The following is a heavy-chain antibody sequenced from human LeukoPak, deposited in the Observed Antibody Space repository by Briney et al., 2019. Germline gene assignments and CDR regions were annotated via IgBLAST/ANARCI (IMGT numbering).Heavy chain of an antibody. CDR1: GWSFNDHY. CDR2: INARGDT. CDR3: ARGQVPAARGYNWFDP. V-gene: IGHV4-34*01. J-gene: IGHJ5*02. Sequence: PSETLSLTCAVYGWSFNDHYWNWIRQPPGKGLEWIGEINARGDTNFNPSFKSRVTISVDTSKNQFSLTLTSMIAADTAVYYCARGQVPAARGYNWFDPWGQGTLVTVSS. D-gene: IGHD2-2*01.